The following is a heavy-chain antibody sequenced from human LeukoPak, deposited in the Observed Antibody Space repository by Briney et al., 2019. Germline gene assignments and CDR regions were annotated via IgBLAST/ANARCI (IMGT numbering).Heavy chain of an antibody. CDR1: GFTFSVYG. CDR2: VSGSGEST. D-gene: IGHD2-15*01. J-gene: IGHJ3*02. CDR3: ALRGLLGAFHI. V-gene: IGHV3-23*01. Sequence: PGGSLRLSCEASGFTFSVYGMTWVRQAPGKGLEWLSLVSGSGESTEYADSAKGRFTISRDNSRNTLYLQMNSLRPEDTAVYYCALRGLLGAFHIWGQGTMVTVSS.